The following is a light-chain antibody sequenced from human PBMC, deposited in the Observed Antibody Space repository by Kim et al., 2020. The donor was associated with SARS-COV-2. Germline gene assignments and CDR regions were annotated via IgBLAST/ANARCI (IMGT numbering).Light chain of an antibody. CDR1: SSDIGTYKY. Sequence: GQSCTISCTGTSSDIGTYKYVSWYQQHPGKAPKLVIYDVNERPSGVPDRFSGSKSGNTASLTISGLQADDEADYYCCSYAGTYIWLFGGGTQLTVL. CDR3: CSYAGTYIWL. J-gene: IGLJ3*02. V-gene: IGLV2-11*03. CDR2: DVN.